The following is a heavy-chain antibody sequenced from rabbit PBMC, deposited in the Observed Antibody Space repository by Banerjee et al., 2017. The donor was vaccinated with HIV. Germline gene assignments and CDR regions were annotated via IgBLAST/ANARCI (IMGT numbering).Heavy chain of an antibody. V-gene: IGHV1S7*01. D-gene: IGHD1-1*01. Sequence: QLTETGGGLVQPGGSLTLSCKASGIDFTKYYITWVRQAPGKGLEWIGIIYAAKGSTDYASWVNGRFTISSDNAQSTVDLKMTSLTAADTATYYCATLYATDSGYYDLWGPGTLVTVS. CDR3: ATLYATDSGYYDL. J-gene: IGHJ6*01. CDR1: GIDFTKYY. CDR2: IYAAKGST.